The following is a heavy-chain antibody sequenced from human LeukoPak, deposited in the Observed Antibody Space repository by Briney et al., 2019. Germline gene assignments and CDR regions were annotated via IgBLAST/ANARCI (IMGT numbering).Heavy chain of an antibody. CDR1: AFTFSRYW. D-gene: IGHD2-8*01. J-gene: IGHJ3*02. Sequence: GGSLRLSCAASAFTFSRYWMSWVRQAPGKGLEWVANIKQDGSEKYYMDSVKGRFTISRDNAKNSLYLQMNRLRAEDTAVYYCAGWAIGYCSNGVCYKSGDAFDIWGQGTLVTVSS. CDR2: IKQDGSEK. CDR3: AGWAIGYCSNGVCYKSGDAFDI. V-gene: IGHV3-7*01.